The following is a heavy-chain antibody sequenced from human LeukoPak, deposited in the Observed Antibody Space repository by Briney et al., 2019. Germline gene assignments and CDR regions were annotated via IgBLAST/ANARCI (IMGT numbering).Heavy chain of an antibody. CDR3: ARGGPPGYYYDYYMDV. CDR2: IYYSGST. J-gene: IGHJ6*03. CDR1: GGSFSSYY. V-gene: IGHV4-59*01. Sequence: PSETLSLTCTVSGGSFSSYYWSWIRQPPGKGLEWIGSIYYSGSTNYNPSLKSRVTISVDTSKNQFSLKMSSVTAADTAVYFCARGGPPGYYYDYYMDVWGEGTTVTISS.